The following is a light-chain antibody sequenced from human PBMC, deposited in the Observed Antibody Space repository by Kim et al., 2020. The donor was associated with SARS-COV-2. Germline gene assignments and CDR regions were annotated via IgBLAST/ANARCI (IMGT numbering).Light chain of an antibody. J-gene: IGKJ3*01. CDR3: QQSYSAPLFT. V-gene: IGKV1-39*01. CDR2: ATS. Sequence: SVGDRVTITCRASQNINTYLHWYQQKPGKAPSLLIYATSNLEAGVPSRFSGSGSGTDFTLTIGSLQPDDFATYYCQQSYSAPLFTFGPGTKVDIK. CDR1: QNINTY.